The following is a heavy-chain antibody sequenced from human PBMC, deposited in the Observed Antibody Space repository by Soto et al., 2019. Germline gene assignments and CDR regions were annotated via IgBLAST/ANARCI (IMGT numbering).Heavy chain of an antibody. J-gene: IGHJ4*02. CDR1: GFTFSSYS. V-gene: IGHV3-64D*06. CDR2: ISSDGDRI. CDR3: VKNRGGANYDFVD. D-gene: IGHD2-21*01. Sequence: PGGSLRLSCSASGFTFSSYSMHWVRQSPGKGLQYLSHISSDGDRIYYADSVRGRFTISRDNSNNMLYLQMNSLGPDDSAVYYCVKNRGGANYDFVDWGQGTPVTVSS.